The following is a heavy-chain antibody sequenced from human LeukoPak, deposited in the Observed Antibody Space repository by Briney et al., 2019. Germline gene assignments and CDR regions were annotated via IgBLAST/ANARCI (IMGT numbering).Heavy chain of an antibody. D-gene: IGHD2-15*01. CDR3: ARDRRVVAANYGMDV. J-gene: IGHJ6*02. V-gene: IGHV1-18*04. CDR2: ISAYNGNT. CDR1: GYTFTDYY. Sequence: GASVKVSCKASGYTFTDYYMHWVRQAPGQGLEWMGWISAYNGNTNYAQKLQGRVTMTTDTSTSTAYMELRSLRSDDTAVYYCARDRRVVAANYGMDVWGQGTTVTVSS.